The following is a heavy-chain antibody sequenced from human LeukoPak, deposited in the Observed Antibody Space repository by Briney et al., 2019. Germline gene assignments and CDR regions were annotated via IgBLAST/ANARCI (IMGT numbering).Heavy chain of an antibody. J-gene: IGHJ4*02. CDR2: LYNSGTT. CDR3: ATRGVKTTRFDY. CDR1: GGSINTYY. Sequence: PSETLSLTCTVSGGSINTYYWSWIRQPPGKGLEWIGYLYNSGTTNNNPSLKSRVSISGDTSKNQFSLKLNSVTAADTAVYYCATRGVKTTRFDYWGQGNLVTASS. V-gene: IGHV4-59*01. D-gene: IGHD1-1*01.